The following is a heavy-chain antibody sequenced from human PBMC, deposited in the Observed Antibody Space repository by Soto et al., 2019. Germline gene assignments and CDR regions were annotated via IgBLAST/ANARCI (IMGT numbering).Heavy chain of an antibody. J-gene: IGHJ6*02. D-gene: IGHD1-1*01. CDR1: GFSLSSGGVG. CDR3: AHRASPPDLERPFYPYYYYYGLDV. Sequence: QITLKESGPTLVKPTQTLTLTCTFSGFSLSSGGVGVGWIRQPPGKALEWLALIYWDDDKRYSPSLKSRLTIPKDPTKTQVALIMTNTDPVDTGTYYCAHRASPPDLERPFYPYYYYYGLDVWGQGTTVTVSS. V-gene: IGHV2-5*02. CDR2: IYWDDDK.